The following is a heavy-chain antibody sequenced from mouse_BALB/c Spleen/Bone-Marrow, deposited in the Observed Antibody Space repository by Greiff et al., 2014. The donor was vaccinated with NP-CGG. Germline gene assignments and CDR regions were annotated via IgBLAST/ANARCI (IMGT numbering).Heavy chain of an antibody. V-gene: IGHV2-9*02. Sequence: VHLVESGPGLVAPSQSLSITCTVSGFSLTSYGVHWVRQPPGKGLEWLGVIWAGGSTNYNSALMSRLSISKDNSKSQVFLKMNSPQTDDTAMYYCARVYLWYFDGWGAGTTVTVSS. J-gene: IGHJ1*01. CDR1: GFSLTSYG. D-gene: IGHD2-3*01. CDR2: IWAGGST. CDR3: ARVYLWYFDG.